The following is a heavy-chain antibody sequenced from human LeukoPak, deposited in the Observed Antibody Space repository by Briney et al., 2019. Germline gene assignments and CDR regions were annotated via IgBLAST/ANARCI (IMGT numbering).Heavy chain of an antibody. J-gene: IGHJ4*02. Sequence: SETLSLTCAVYGGSFSGYYWSWIRQPPGKGLEWIGEINHSGSTNYNPSLKSRVTISVDTSKNQFSLKLSSVTAADTAVYCCARGRYGYSGGYWGQGTLVTVSS. CDR3: ARGRYGYSGGY. CDR1: GGSFSGYY. CDR2: INHSGST. V-gene: IGHV4-34*01. D-gene: IGHD5-18*01.